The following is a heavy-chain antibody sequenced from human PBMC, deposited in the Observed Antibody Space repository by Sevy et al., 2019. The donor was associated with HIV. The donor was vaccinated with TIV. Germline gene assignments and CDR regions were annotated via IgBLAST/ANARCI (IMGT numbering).Heavy chain of an antibody. Sequence: GGSLRLSCAASGFTFSSYAMSWVRQAPGKGLEWVSGLSGYGGSTYYADSVNGRFTISRDNSKNTLYLQMNSLRAEDTAVYYCAKDRITMIGDAFDVWGQGTMVTVSS. V-gene: IGHV3-23*01. J-gene: IGHJ3*01. D-gene: IGHD3-22*01. CDR2: LSGYGGST. CDR1: GFTFSSYA. CDR3: AKDRITMIGDAFDV.